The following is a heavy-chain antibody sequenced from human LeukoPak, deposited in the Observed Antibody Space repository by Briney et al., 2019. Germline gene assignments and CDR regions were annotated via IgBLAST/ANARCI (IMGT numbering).Heavy chain of an antibody. D-gene: IGHD1-26*01. Sequence: GGSLRLSCTASGFTFDDYGMSWVRQAPGKGLEWVSGRNGGSTGYADSVKGRFTISRDNSKNTLYLQMNSLRAEDTAVYYCAKKYSTGLDPWGQGTLVTVSS. J-gene: IGHJ5*02. CDR3: AKKYSTGLDP. V-gene: IGHV3-20*04. CDR1: GFTFDDYG. CDR2: RNGGST.